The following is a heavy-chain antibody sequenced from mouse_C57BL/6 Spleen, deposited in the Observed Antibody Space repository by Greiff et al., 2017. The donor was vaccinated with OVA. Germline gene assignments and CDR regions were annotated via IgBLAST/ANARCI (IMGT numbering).Heavy chain of an antibody. CDR3: AREDTTVVAHWYFDV. V-gene: IGHV1-52*01. J-gene: IGHJ1*03. CDR1: GYTFTSYW. CDR2: IDPSDSET. Sequence: QVHVKQPGAELVRPGSSVKLSCKASGYTFTSYWMHWVKQRPIQGLEWIGNIDPSDSETHYNQKFKDKATLTVDKSSSTAYMQLSSLTSEDSAVYYCAREDTTVVAHWYFDVWGTGTTVTVSS. D-gene: IGHD1-1*01.